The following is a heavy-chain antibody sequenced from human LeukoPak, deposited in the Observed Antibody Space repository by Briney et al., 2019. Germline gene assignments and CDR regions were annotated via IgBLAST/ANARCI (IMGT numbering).Heavy chain of an antibody. J-gene: IGHJ4*02. CDR2: IWYDGSNK. Sequence: PGRSLRLSCAASGFTFSSYGMHWVRQAPGKGLEWVAVIWYDGSNKYYADSVKGRFTISRDNSKNTLYLQMNSLRAEDTAVYYCAKHRLGYYGSGSYYDYWGQGTLVTVSS. D-gene: IGHD3-10*01. CDR1: GFTFSSYG. CDR3: AKHRLGYYGSGSYYDY. V-gene: IGHV3-33*06.